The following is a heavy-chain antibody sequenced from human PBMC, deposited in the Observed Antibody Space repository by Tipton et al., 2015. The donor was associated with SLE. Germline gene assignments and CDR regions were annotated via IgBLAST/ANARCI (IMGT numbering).Heavy chain of an antibody. D-gene: IGHD3-3*01. CDR1: GGSISSGGYY. V-gene: IGHV4-31*03. Sequence: TLSLTCTVSGGSISSGGYYWSWIRQHPGKGLEWIGYIYYSGSTYYNPSLKSRVTISVDTSKKQFSLKLSSVTAADTAVYYCARVGNYDLDYWGQGTLVTVSS. CDR3: ARVGNYDLDY. CDR2: IYYSGST. J-gene: IGHJ4*02.